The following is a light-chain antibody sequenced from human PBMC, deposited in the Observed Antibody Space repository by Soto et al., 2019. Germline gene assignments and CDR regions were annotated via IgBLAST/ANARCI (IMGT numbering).Light chain of an antibody. J-gene: IGLJ1*01. CDR2: EVS. CDR3: SSYRRSSVPV. Sequence: QSALTQPASVSGSPGQSITISCTGTSTDVGGFNFVSWYQQHPGKAPKLIIYEVSNRPSGVSNRSSGSKSGNTASLTISGLQAEDEADYYCSSYRRSSVPVFGTGTKVTVL. V-gene: IGLV2-14*01. CDR1: STDVGGFNF.